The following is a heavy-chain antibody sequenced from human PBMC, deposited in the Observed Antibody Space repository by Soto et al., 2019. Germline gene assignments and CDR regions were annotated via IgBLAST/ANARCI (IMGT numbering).Heavy chain of an antibody. Sequence: PSETLSLTCTVSGGSIISGGYYWSWIRQHPGKGLEWIGYIYYSGSTNYNPSLKSRVTISVDKSKNQFSLKLSSVTAADTAVYYCARAYDYSSNWFDPWGQGTLVTVSS. J-gene: IGHJ5*02. CDR1: GGSIISGGYY. D-gene: IGHD4-4*01. CDR3: ARAYDYSSNWFDP. V-gene: IGHV4-31*03. CDR2: IYYSGST.